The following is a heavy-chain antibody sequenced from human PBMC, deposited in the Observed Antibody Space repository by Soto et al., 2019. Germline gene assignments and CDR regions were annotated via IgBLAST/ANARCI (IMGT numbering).Heavy chain of an antibody. CDR3: ARDRPMIVVVMPYYGMDV. V-gene: IGHV4-59*01. D-gene: IGHD3-22*01. J-gene: IGHJ6*02. CDR1: GGSISSYY. Sequence: SETLSLTCTVSGGSISSYYWSWIRQPPGKGLEWIGYIYYSGSTNYNPSLKSRVTISVDTSKNQFSLKLSSVTAADTAVYYCARDRPMIVVVMPYYGMDVWGQGTTVTVSS. CDR2: IYYSGST.